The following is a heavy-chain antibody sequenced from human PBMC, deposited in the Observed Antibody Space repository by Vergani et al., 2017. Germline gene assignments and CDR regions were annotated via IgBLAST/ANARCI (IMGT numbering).Heavy chain of an antibody. Sequence: EVQLVESGGGLVQPGRSLRLSCAASGFTFDDYAMHWVRQAPGKGLEWVSGISWNSGSIGYADSVKGRFTISRDNAKNSLYLQMNSLRAEDTALYYCAKDMGRMATIPGAWGQGTLVTVSS. J-gene: IGHJ5*02. CDR1: GFTFDDYA. V-gene: IGHV3-9*01. D-gene: IGHD5-24*01. CDR3: AKDMGRMATIPGA. CDR2: ISWNSGSI.